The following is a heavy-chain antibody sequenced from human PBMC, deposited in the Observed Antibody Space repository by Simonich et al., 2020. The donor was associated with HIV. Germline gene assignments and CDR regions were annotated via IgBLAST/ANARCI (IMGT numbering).Heavy chain of an antibody. CDR1: GGSFSGYS. J-gene: IGHJ6*03. CDR3: ARIGPDYYRGYYYMDV. D-gene: IGHD3-10*01. CDR2: INHRWST. V-gene: IGHV4-34*01. Sequence: QVQLQQWGAGLLKPSETLSLTCAVYGGSFSGYSWTWIRQPPGKGLEWIGEINHRWSTNYNPSLKRRVTMSVDTSKNQFSLKLNSVTAADTAVYYCARIGPDYYRGYYYMDVWGKGTTVTVSS.